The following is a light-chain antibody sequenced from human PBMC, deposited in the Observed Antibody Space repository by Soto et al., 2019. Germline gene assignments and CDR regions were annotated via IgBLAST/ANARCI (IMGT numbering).Light chain of an antibody. CDR3: QQYNDNWT. CDR1: QSISSW. Sequence: DIQMTQSPSTLSGSVGDRVTITCRASQSISSWLAWYQQKPGTAPNLLIYKASTLQSGVPSRFSGSGSGTEFTLTISSLQPDDSATYYCQQYNDNWTFGQGTKVEIK. V-gene: IGKV1-5*03. J-gene: IGKJ1*01. CDR2: KAS.